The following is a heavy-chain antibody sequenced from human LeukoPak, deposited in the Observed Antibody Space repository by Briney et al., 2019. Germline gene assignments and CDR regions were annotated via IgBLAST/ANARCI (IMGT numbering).Heavy chain of an antibody. CDR1: GFTFSSYS. J-gene: IGHJ4*02. V-gene: IGHV3-21*01. Sequence: GGSLRLSCAASGFTFSSYSMNWVRQAPGKGLEWVSSISSSSSYIYYADSVKGRFTISRDNAKNSLYLQMNSLRAEDTAVYYCARESKVGAILFDHWGQGTLVTVSS. CDR2: ISSSSSYI. D-gene: IGHD1-26*01. CDR3: ARESKVGAILFDH.